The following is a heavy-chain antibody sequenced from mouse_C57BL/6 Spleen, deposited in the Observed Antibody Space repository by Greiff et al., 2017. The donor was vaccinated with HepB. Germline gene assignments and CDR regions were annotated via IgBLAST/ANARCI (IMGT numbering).Heavy chain of an antibody. Sequence: QVQLQQPGAELLKPGASVKMSCKASGYTFTSYWITWVKQRPGQGLEWIGDIYPGSGSTNYNEKFKSKVTLTVDTSSSTAYMQLSSLTSEDSAVYYCALLWLRRGDYYAMDYWGQGTSVTVSS. J-gene: IGHJ4*01. CDR3: ALLWLRRGDYYAMDY. CDR2: IYPGSGST. V-gene: IGHV1-55*01. D-gene: IGHD2-2*01. CDR1: GYTFTSYW.